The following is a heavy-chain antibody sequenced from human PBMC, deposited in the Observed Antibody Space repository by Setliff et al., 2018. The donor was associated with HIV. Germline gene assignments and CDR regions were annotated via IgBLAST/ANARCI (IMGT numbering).Heavy chain of an antibody. J-gene: IGHJ4*02. D-gene: IGHD5-12*01. CDR2: IYYSGTT. V-gene: IGHV4-39*07. CDR1: GGSISSSSYF. Sequence: SSETLSLTCAVSGGSISSSSYFWGWIRQPPGKGLEWIGSIYYSGTTYYNSSLKSRVTISVDTSKNQFSLKLNSVTAADTAVYYCARKAKVATEYYFDYWGQGTLVTVS. CDR3: ARKAKVATEYYFDY.